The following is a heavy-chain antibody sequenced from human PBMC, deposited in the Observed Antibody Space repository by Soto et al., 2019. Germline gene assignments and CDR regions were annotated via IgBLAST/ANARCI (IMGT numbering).Heavy chain of an antibody. D-gene: IGHD2-2*01. Sequence: ASVKVSCKASGYTFTSYGISWVRQAPGQGLEWMGWISGYNGNTNLAQKLQGRVTMTTDTPTSTAFMELRSLRSDDTAVYYCARIAHFTVTTCSFPSRFHIRGYYYYYYMDAWGQATPVTVSS. J-gene: IGHJ6*02. V-gene: IGHV1-18*01. CDR1: GYTFTSYG. CDR2: ISGYNGNT. CDR3: ARIAHFTVTTCSFPSRFHIRGYYYYYYMDA.